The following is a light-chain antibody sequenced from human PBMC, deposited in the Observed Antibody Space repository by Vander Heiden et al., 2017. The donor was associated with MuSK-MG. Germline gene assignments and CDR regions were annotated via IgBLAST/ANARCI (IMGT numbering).Light chain of an antibody. V-gene: IGKV4-1*01. CDR2: WSS. Sequence: DIVMTQSPGSLAVSLGERATITCKSSQSVLFIPNNKNSLARYQYKPRLPPRLLIYWSSTRYPGIPDRFSGKGSATAFTLTMNSMQAEDVALSSCRRYHDPGHTFRQGTK. J-gene: IGKJ1*01. CDR3: RRYHDPGHT. CDR1: QSVLFIPNNKNS.